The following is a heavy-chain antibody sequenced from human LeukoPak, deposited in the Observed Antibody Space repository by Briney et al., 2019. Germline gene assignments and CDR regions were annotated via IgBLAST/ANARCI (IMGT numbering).Heavy chain of an antibody. CDR1: RFTVSSNY. V-gene: IGHV3-66*01. D-gene: IGHD6-13*01. CDR3: ARLIGYAIAAAATDY. J-gene: IGHJ4*02. CDR2: IYSGTTT. Sequence: GGSLRLSCAASRFTVSSNYMSWVRQAPGKGLEWVSIIYSGTTTYYADSVKGRFTISRDNSKNTLYLQMNSLRAEDTALYYCARLIGYAIAAAATDYWGQGALVTVSS.